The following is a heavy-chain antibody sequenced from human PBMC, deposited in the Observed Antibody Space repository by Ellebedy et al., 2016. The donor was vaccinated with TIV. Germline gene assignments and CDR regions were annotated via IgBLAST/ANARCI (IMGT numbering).Heavy chain of an antibody. CDR1: GGSISSSSYY. D-gene: IGHD1-1*01. V-gene: IGHV4-39*01. Sequence: SETLSLTXTVSGGSISSSSYYWGWIRQPPGKGLEWIGSIYYSGSTYYNPSLKSRVTISVDTSKNQFSLKLSSVTAADTAVYYCARQVHGAFDYWGQGTLVTVSS. CDR2: IYYSGST. J-gene: IGHJ4*02. CDR3: ARQVHGAFDY.